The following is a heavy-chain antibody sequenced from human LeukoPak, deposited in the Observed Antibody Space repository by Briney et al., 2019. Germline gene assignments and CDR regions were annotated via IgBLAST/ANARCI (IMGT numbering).Heavy chain of an antibody. J-gene: IGHJ3*02. V-gene: IGHV4-59*01. D-gene: IGHD3-9*01. CDR2: IYYSGST. Sequence: SETLSLTCTASGGSISSYYWSWIRQPPGKGLEWIGYIYYSGSTNYNPSLKSRVTISVDTSKNQFSLKLSSVTAADTAVYYCARAPPLRYSPDAFDIWGQGTMVTVSS. CDR3: ARAPPLRYSPDAFDI. CDR1: GGSISSYY.